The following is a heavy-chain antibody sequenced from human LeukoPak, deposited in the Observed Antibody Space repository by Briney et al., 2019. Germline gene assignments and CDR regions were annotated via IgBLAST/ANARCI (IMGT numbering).Heavy chain of an antibody. J-gene: IGHJ4*02. CDR3: ARGLASIAARPRDY. D-gene: IGHD6-6*01. CDR1: GYTFTGYY. Sequence: ASVKVSCKASGYTFTGYYMHWVRQAPGQGLEWMGWINPNSGGTNYAQKFQGRVTMTRDTSISTAYMELSGLTSDDTAVYYCARGLASIAARPRDYWGQGTLVTVSS. CDR2: INPNSGGT. V-gene: IGHV1-2*02.